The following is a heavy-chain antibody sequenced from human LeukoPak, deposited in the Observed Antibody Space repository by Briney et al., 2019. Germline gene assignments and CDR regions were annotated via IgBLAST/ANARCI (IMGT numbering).Heavy chain of an antibody. Sequence: PGGSLRLSCAASGFTFSSYGMHWVRQAPGKGLEWVAFIRYDGSNKYYADSVKGRFTISRDNSKNTLYLQMNSLRTEDTAVYYCAKEELAYCAGDCYFAAFDYWGQGTLVTVSS. D-gene: IGHD2-21*02. CDR2: IRYDGSNK. CDR1: GFTFSSYG. J-gene: IGHJ4*02. CDR3: AKEELAYCAGDCYFAAFDY. V-gene: IGHV3-30*02.